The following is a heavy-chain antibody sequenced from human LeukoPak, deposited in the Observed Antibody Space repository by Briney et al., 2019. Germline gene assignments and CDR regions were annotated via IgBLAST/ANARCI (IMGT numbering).Heavy chain of an antibody. CDR2: IHGGGGSA. D-gene: IGHD3-10*01. J-gene: IGHJ4*02. CDR1: GFTFSINA. V-gene: IGHV3-23*01. Sequence: GGSLRLSCAASGFTFSINAMSWVRQAPGKGLECVSMIHGGGGSAYYADSVKGRFTISRDDSKNTLFLQMNSLRAEDTPVYYCARIRGTTMTLYSSDYWGQGTLVTISS. CDR3: ARIRGTTMTLYSSDY.